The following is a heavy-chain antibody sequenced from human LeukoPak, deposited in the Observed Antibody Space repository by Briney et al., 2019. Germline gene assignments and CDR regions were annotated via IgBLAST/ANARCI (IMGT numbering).Heavy chain of an antibody. J-gene: IGHJ6*03. CDR3: ARGVKDSSSWYAGYYYYMDV. Sequence: GASVKVSCKASGYTFTSYDINWVRQATGQGLEWMGWMNPNSGNTGYAQKFQGRVTITRNTSISTAYMELSSLRSEDTAVYYCARGVKDSSSWYAGYYYYMDVWGKGTTVTVSS. CDR1: GYTFTSYD. D-gene: IGHD6-13*01. CDR2: MNPNSGNT. V-gene: IGHV1-8*03.